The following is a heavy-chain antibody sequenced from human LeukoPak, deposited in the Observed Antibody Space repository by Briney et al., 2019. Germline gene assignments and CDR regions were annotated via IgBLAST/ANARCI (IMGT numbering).Heavy chain of an antibody. CDR3: ARVGYSGWNLEY. D-gene: IGHD5-12*01. V-gene: IGHV4-34*01. CDR2: INHSGST. CDR1: GGSFSGYY. Sequence: SETLSLTCAVYGGSFSGYYWSWIRQPPGKGLEWIGEINHSGSTNCNPSLKSRVTISVDTSKNQFSLKLSSVTAADTAVYYCARVGYSGWNLEYWGQGTLVTVSS. J-gene: IGHJ4*02.